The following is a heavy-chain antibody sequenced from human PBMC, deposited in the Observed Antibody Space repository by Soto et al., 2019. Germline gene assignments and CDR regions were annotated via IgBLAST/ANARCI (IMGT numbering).Heavy chain of an antibody. CDR3: AKAHVIIGADSTFGD. Sequence: SETLSLTCTVSGYSISRGSYWRWIRQPPGKGPEWIASIYHGVTTSYNPSLKSRVTVSVYESNNQFSLKLRSVTHADTAVYYCAKAHVIIGADSTFGDWGQEPLLTV. D-gene: IGHD3-22*01. J-gene: IGHJ4*01. CDR1: GYSISRGSY. CDR2: IYHGVTT. V-gene: IGHV4-38-2*02.